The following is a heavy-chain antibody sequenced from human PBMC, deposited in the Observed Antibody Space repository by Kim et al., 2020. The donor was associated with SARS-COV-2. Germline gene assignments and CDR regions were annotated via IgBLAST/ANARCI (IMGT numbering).Heavy chain of an antibody. D-gene: IGHD6-13*01. J-gene: IGHJ4*02. CDR2: INAGNGNT. CDR3: ARAMALAAAVKFDY. Sequence: ASVKVSCKASGYTFTSYAIHWVRQAPGQRLEWMGWINAGNGNTKYSQKFQGRVTITRDTSASTAYMELSSLRSEDTAVYYCARAMALAAAVKFDYWGQGTLVTVSS. CDR1: GYTFTSYA. V-gene: IGHV1-3*01.